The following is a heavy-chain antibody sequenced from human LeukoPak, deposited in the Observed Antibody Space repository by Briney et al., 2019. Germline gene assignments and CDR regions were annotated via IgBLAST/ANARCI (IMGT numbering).Heavy chain of an antibody. CDR2: ISPYNGNT. J-gene: IGHJ4*02. CDR3: ARSPGPPPPTDY. Sequence: ASVKVSCKASGYIFINYGISWVQQAPGQGLEWMGWISPYNGNTNYAQILQGRVTMTTDTSTSTAYMELRSLRSDDTAVYYCARSPGPPPPTDYWGQGTLVTVSS. V-gene: IGHV1-18*01. CDR1: GYIFINYG.